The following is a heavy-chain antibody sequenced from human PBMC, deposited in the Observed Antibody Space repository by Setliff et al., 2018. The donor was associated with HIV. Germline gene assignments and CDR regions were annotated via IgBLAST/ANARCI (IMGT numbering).Heavy chain of an antibody. CDR1: GGSISSTSYS. D-gene: IGHD3-9*01. Sequence: SETLSLTCTVSGGSISSTSYSWGWIRQPPGTGLEWIGSISSSGNTYYNPSLKSRVTTSVDTPNNQFSLKLNSVTAADTAVYYCAKTIGRYFDIFDNWGQGTLVTVSS. CDR2: ISSSGNT. V-gene: IGHV4-39*01. J-gene: IGHJ4*02. CDR3: AKTIGRYFDIFDN.